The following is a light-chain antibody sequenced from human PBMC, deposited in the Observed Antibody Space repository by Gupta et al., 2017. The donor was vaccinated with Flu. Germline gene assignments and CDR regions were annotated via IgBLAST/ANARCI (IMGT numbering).Light chain of an antibody. V-gene: IGLV3-1*01. CDR3: QAWDSSTVV. CDR2: QDS. J-gene: IGLJ2*01. Sequence: SYEVTQPPSVSVSPGQTASITCSGDKLGDKYACWYQQKPGRSPILVIYQDSKRPSGIPERFSGSNSGHTATLTISGTQAMDEADYYCQAWDSSTVVFGGGTKLTVL. CDR1: KLGDKY.